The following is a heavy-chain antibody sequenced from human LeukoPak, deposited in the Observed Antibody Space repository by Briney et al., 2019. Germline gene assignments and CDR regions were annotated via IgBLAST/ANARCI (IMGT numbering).Heavy chain of an antibody. J-gene: IGHJ4*02. CDR3: AKRQGSSANCYDY. V-gene: IGHV3-23*01. CDR2: IRGNGVST. D-gene: IGHD2-2*01. Sequence: GGSLRLSCAASGFNFISYSMSWVRQAPGKGLEWVSVIRGNGVSTYYADSVKGRFTISRDNSKNTLYLQMNNLRAEDTAIYYCAKRQGSSANCYDYWGQGTLVTVSS. CDR1: GFNFISYS.